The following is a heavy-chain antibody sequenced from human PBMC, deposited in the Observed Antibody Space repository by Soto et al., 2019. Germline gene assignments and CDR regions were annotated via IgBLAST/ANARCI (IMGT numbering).Heavy chain of an antibody. Sequence: GGSLRLSCAASGFTFSSYGMHWVRQAPGKGLEWVAVISYDGSNKYYADSVKGRFTISRDNSKNTLYLQMNSLRAEDTAVYYCARVLGIAVAAIYYSGMDVWGQGTTVTVSS. J-gene: IGHJ6*02. CDR2: ISYDGSNK. CDR3: ARVLGIAVAAIYYSGMDV. CDR1: GFTFSSYG. V-gene: IGHV3-30*03. D-gene: IGHD6-19*01.